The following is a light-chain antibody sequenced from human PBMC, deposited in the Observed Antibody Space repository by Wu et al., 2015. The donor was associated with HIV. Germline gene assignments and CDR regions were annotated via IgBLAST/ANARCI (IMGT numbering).Light chain of an antibody. V-gene: IGKV3-11*01. Sequence: EIVLTQSPATLSLSPGERATLSCRASQSVSSYLAWYQQKPGQAPRLLIYDASNRATGIPARFSGSGSGTDFTLTISSLEPEDFAVYYCQQRYKWPITFGQGTRLEIK. CDR1: QSVSSY. CDR2: DAS. J-gene: IGKJ5*01. CDR3: QQRYKWPIT.